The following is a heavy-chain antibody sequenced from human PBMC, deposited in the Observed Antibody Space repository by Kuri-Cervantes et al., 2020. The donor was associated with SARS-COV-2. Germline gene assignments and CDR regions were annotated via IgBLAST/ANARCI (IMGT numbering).Heavy chain of an antibody. Sequence: SETLSLTCTVSGGSISSGSYYRSWIRQPAGKGLEWIGRIYTSGSTNYSPSLKSRVTISVDTSKNQFSLKLSSVTAADTAVYYCASNPNYDFWSGYFDYWGQGTLVTVSS. CDR3: ASNPNYDFWSGYFDY. CDR1: GGSISSGSYY. D-gene: IGHD3-3*01. V-gene: IGHV4-61*02. J-gene: IGHJ4*02. CDR2: IYTSGST.